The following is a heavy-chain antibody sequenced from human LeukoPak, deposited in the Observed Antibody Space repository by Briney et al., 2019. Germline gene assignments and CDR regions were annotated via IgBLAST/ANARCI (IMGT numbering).Heavy chain of an antibody. D-gene: IGHD4-17*01. CDR3: AKEQTYYGFSWFDP. CDR2: ISSSGSTI. CDR1: GFTFSSYE. V-gene: IGHV3-48*03. Sequence: GGSLRLSCAASGFTFSSYEMNWVRQAPGKGLEWVSYISSSGSTIYYADSVKGRFTISRDNAKNSLYLQMNSLRAEDTALYYCAKEQTYYGFSWFDPWGQGTLVTVSS. J-gene: IGHJ5*02.